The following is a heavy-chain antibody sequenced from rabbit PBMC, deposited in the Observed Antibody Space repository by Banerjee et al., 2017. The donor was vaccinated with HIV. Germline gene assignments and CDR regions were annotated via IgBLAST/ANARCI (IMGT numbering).Heavy chain of an antibody. D-gene: IGHD2-1*01. Sequence: QEQLVESGGGLVQPGASLTLTCTASGFSFSSGYRICWGRQAPGKGLEWIGCIGAGSGTTYYATWAKGRFTISKASSPTVALQMTSLTAADTATCFCARDHSYDDYGDYLAFDLWGPGTLVTVS. J-gene: IGHJ4*01. CDR2: IGAGSGTT. CDR3: ARDHSYDDYGDYLAFDL. CDR1: GFSFSSGYR. V-gene: IGHV1S45*01.